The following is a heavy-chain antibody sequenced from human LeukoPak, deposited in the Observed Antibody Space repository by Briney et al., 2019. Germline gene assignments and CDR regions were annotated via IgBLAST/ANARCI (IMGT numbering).Heavy chain of an antibody. V-gene: IGHV3-23*01. D-gene: IGHD3-10*01. CDR2: INNSGGST. CDR1: GLTFSTYA. CDR3: AIKAKGDY. J-gene: IGHJ4*02. Sequence: GGSLRLSCAASGLTFSTYAMSWVRQAPGKGLEWVSTINNSGGSTYYADSVKGRFTIPRDNSKNTLYLQMNSLRAEDTAVYYSAIKAKGDYWGQGTLVTVSS.